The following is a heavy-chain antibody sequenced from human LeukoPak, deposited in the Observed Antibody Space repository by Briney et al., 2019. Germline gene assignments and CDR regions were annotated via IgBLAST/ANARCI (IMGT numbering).Heavy chain of an antibody. CDR3: ARVPYSYGLFDY. Sequence: PGGSLRLSCVVSGFTLSDYGIHWVRQAPGRGLQWVAFIPFDGSHKYYADSVEGRFTISRDTSKNTLYLQMNSLRAEDTAVYYCARVPYSYGLFDYWGQGTLVTVSS. D-gene: IGHD5-18*01. V-gene: IGHV3-30*02. CDR1: GFTLSDYG. CDR2: IPFDGSHK. J-gene: IGHJ4*02.